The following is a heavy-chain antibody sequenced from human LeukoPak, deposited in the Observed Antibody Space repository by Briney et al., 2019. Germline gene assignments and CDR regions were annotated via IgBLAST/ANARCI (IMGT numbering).Heavy chain of an antibody. CDR3: ARARKWYYGSGSYYPYYFDY. Sequence: SETLSLACAVYGGSFSGYYWSWIRQPPGKGLEWIGEIDHNGSTNYNPSLKSRVTIPVDTSKNQFSLKLSSVTAADTAVYYCARARKWYYGSGSYYPYYFDYWGQGTLVTVSS. J-gene: IGHJ4*02. CDR2: IDHNGST. V-gene: IGHV4-34*01. CDR1: GGSFSGYY. D-gene: IGHD3-10*01.